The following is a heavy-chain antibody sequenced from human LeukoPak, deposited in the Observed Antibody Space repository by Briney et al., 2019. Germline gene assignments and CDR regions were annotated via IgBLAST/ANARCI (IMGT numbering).Heavy chain of an antibody. CDR1: GFTFDDYA. J-gene: IGHJ4*02. Sequence: GGSLRLSCAASGFTFDDYAMHWVRHAPGKGLEWVSGISWNSGSIGYADSVKGRFTISRDNAKNSLYLQMNSLRAEDTALYYCAKAADHFDWLLLPDYWGQGTLVTVSS. D-gene: IGHD3-9*01. V-gene: IGHV3-9*01. CDR3: AKAADHFDWLLLPDY. CDR2: ISWNSGSI.